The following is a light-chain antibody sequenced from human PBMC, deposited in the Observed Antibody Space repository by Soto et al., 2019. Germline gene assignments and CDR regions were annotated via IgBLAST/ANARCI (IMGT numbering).Light chain of an antibody. CDR1: QTIYDY. CDR3: HQYNSYWT. Sequence: DIQITQSPSSLSSSVLERVTITCRASQTIYDYLNWYQQRPGKAPKLLIYAASSLQSGVPSRFSGTRSGTDFTLTISSLQPEDFATYYCHQYNSYWTFGQGTKVDTK. V-gene: IGKV1-39*01. CDR2: AAS. J-gene: IGKJ1*01.